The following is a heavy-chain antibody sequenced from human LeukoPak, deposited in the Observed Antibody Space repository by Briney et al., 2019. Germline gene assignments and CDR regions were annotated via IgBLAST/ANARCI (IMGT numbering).Heavy chain of an antibody. Sequence: GGSLRLSCAASGFTFSSYWMSWVRQAPGRGLEWVANIKQDGSEKYYVDSVKGRFTISRDNAKNSLYLQMNSLRAEDTAVYYCVRGLGTYYYFYMDVWGRGTTVTVSS. J-gene: IGHJ6*03. V-gene: IGHV3-7*01. CDR3: VRGLGTYYYFYMDV. CDR1: GFTFSSYW. CDR2: IKQDGSEK. D-gene: IGHD7-27*01.